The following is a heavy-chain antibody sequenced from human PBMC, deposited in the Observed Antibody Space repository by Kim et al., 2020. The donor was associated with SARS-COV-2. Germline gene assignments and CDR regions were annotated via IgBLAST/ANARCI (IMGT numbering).Heavy chain of an antibody. V-gene: IGHV4-34*01. D-gene: IGHD6-13*01. CDR2: INHSGST. CDR1: GGSFSGYY. Sequence: SETRSLTCAVYGGSFSGYYWSWIRQPPGKGLEWIGEINHSGSTNYNPSLKSRVTISVDTSKNQFSLKLSSVTAADTAVYYCARGRYSSSWYGPYNWFDP. J-gene: IGHJ5*02. CDR3: ARGRYSSSWYGPYNWFDP.